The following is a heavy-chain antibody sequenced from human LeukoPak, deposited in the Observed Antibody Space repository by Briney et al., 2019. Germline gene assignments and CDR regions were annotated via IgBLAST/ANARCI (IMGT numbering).Heavy chain of an antibody. J-gene: IGHJ5*02. CDR3: ARPQGPYHYGSSGSGFDP. Sequence: ASVKVSCKASGGTFSSYGISWVRQAPGQGLEWMGWISAYNGNTNYAQKLQGRVTMTTDTSTSTAYMELRSLRSHHTALYYCARPQGPYHYGSSGSGFDPWGQGPLVTVSS. CDR1: GGTFSSYG. D-gene: IGHD3-22*01. V-gene: IGHV1-18*01. CDR2: ISAYNGNT.